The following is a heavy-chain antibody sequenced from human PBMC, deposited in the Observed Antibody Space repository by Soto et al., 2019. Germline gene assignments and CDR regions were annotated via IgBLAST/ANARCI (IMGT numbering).Heavy chain of an antibody. CDR2: IWQDVKVK. V-gene: IGHV3-33*01. Sequence: QVLVVELGGGVVQPGTSLRLSCAASGFTFGHFGMNWVRQAPGKGLEWVAVIWQDVKVKFYSESVEGRFSISRDNSKNTLYLHMNTLRVGDTAVYYCARDPGQDEAIDYWGQGTLVIVSS. CDR1: GFTFGHFG. CDR3: ARDPGQDEAIDY. J-gene: IGHJ4*02.